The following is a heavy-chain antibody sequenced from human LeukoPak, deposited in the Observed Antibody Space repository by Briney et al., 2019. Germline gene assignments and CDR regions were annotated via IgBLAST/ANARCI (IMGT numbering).Heavy chain of an antibody. V-gene: IGHV3-23*01. J-gene: IGHJ6*03. CDR2: ISGSGGST. CDR1: GFTFSSYA. Sequence: GGSLRLSCAASGFTFSSYAMSWVRQAPGKGLEWVSAISGSGGSTYYADSVKGRFTISRDNSKNTLYLQMNSLGAEDTAVYYCAKDGYDYYYYYMDVWGKGTTVTVSS. CDR3: AKDGYDYYYYYMDV. D-gene: IGHD1-1*01.